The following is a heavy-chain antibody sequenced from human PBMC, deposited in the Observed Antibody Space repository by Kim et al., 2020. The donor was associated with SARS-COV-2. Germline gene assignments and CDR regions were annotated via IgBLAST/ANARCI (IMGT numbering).Heavy chain of an antibody. J-gene: IGHJ6*03. Sequence: GGSLRLSCAASGFTFSSYSMNWVRQAPGKGLEWVSSISSSSGDIYYADSVKGRFTISRDNAKNSLYLQMNSLRAEDTAVYYCARAPGCSSISCYSYHYY. CDR2: ISSSSGDI. CDR3: ARAPGCSSISCYSYHYY. CDR1: GFTFSSYS. D-gene: IGHD2-2*01. V-gene: IGHV3-21*01.